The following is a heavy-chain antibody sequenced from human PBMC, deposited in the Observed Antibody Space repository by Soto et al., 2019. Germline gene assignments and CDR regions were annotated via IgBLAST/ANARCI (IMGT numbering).Heavy chain of an antibody. Sequence: EVQLVESGGGLVQPGGSLTLSCSASGFAFNDYWRHWVRQAPGKGLVWVSRIRGDGRGSNYADSVKGRFTISRDNAKNTVYLQMNSLRAEDTAVYYWARVPTTRPGMCIDCWGQGTLVTVSS. CDR3: ARVPTTRPGMCIDC. J-gene: IGHJ4*02. D-gene: IGHD1-1*01. V-gene: IGHV3-74*01. CDR2: IRGDGRGS. CDR1: GFAFNDYW.